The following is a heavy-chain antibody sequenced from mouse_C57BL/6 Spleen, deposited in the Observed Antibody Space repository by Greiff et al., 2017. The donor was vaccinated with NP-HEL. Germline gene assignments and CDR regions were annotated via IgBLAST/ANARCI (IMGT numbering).Heavy chain of an antibody. CDR1: GYTFTSYW. CDR2: IYPGSGSP. Sequence: QVQLQQPGAELVKPGASVKMSCKASGYTFTSYWITWVKQRPGQGLEWIGDIYPGSGSPNYNEKFKSKATLTVDTSSSTAYMQLSSLTSEDSAVYYCARSITTVVARDYWGQGTTLTVSS. V-gene: IGHV1-55*01. J-gene: IGHJ2*01. CDR3: ARSITTVVARDY. D-gene: IGHD1-1*01.